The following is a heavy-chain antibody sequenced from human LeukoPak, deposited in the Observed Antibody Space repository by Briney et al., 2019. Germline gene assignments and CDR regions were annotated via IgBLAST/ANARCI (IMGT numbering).Heavy chain of an antibody. CDR1: GGPIGSYY. CDR3: ARLSASLLWFGELTEFDY. Sequence: PSETLSLTCTVSGGPIGSYYWSWIRQSPGKGLEWIGYVYYSGSTTYHPSLKSRVIISVDTSKKEFSLKLSSVTAADTAVYYCARLSASLLWFGELTEFDYWGQGTLVTVSS. CDR2: VYYSGST. D-gene: IGHD3-10*01. V-gene: IGHV4-59*01. J-gene: IGHJ4*02.